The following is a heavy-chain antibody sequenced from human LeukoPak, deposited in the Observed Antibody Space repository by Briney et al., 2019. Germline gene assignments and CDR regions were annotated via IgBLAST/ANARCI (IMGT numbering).Heavy chain of an antibody. D-gene: IGHD4-11*01. CDR2: INPDSGAT. J-gene: IGHJ4*02. CDR1: GYTFTDNY. V-gene: IGHV1-2*02. Sequence: ASVKVSCKASGYTFTDNYVHWVRQAPGQGLEWMGWINPDSGATRYEQKFHGRVTMTRDTSISTAYMELNGLRSDDTAVYYCAPPLDYSKGQQPPFDYWGQGTLVTVSS. CDR3: APPLDYSKGQQPPFDY.